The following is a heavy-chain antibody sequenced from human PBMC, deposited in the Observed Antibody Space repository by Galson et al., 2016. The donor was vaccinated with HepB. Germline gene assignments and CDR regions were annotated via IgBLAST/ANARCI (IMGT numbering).Heavy chain of an antibody. J-gene: IGHJ4*02. CDR1: GGSISSYY. CDR2: IYNSGRT. D-gene: IGHD3-22*01. Sequence: LSLTCTVAGGSISSYYWSWIRQPPGKGLEWIGYIYNSGRTNYKPSRKSRVTMSVDTSKNQFYLNLRSVTAADTAVYYCARDRDSSSYYSLDYWGQGILVTVSS. V-gene: IGHV4-59*01. CDR3: ARDRDSSSYYSLDY.